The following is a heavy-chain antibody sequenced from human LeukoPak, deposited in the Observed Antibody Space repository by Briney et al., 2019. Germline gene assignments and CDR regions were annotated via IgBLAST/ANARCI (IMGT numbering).Heavy chain of an antibody. CDR2: IYYSGTT. D-gene: IGHD2-15*01. CDR1: GGSISGTDYY. J-gene: IGHJ5*02. V-gene: IGHV4-31*03. CDR3: ARGTRYCSSGSCFPNWFDP. Sequence: SETLSRTCTVSGGSISGTDYYWSWLRQHPGKGLEWIGYIYYSGTTYYNPSLKSRMTMLVGTSKSQFSLKLTSMTAADTAVYYCARGTRYCSSGSCFPNWFDPWGQGTLVTVSS.